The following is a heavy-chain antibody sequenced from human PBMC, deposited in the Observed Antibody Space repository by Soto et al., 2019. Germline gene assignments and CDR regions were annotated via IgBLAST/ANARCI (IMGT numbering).Heavy chain of an antibody. V-gene: IGHV1-46*03. CDR2: INPSGGST. CDR3: ARAPKRYCSGGSCYRYYFDY. CDR1: GYTFTSYY. Sequence: ASVKVSCKASGYTFTSYYMHWVRQAPRQGLEWMGIINPSGGSTSYAQKFQGRVTMTRDTSTSTVYMELSSLRSEDTAVYYCARAPKRYCSGGSCYRYYFDYWGQGTLVTVSS. J-gene: IGHJ4*02. D-gene: IGHD2-15*01.